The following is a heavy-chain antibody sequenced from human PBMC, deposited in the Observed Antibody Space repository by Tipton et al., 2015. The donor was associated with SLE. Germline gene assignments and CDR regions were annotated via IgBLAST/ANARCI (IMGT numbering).Heavy chain of an antibody. D-gene: IGHD1-1*01. CDR1: GGSISSYY. CDR2: IYYSGST. V-gene: IGHV4-59*01. J-gene: IGHJ6*03. Sequence: TLSLTCTVSGGSISSYYWSWIRQPPGKGLEWIGYIYYSGSTNYNPPLKSRVTISVDTSKNQFSLKLSSVTAADTAVYYCATGRTVYYYYMDVWGKETTVTVSS. CDR3: ATGRTVYYYYMDV.